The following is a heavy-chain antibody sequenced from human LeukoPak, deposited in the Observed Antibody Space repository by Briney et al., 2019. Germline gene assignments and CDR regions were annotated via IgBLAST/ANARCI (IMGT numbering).Heavy chain of an antibody. CDR1: GGSFSGYY. CDR3: ARHKKIYCTNGVCYIPHFDY. D-gene: IGHD2-8*01. Sequence: PSETLSLTCAVYGGSFSGYYWSWVRQPPGKGLEWIGEINHSGSTNYNPSLKSRVTISVDTPKNQFSLKLSSVTAADTAVYYCARHKKIYCTNGVCYIPHFDYWGQGTLVTVSS. CDR2: INHSGST. J-gene: IGHJ4*02. V-gene: IGHV4-34*01.